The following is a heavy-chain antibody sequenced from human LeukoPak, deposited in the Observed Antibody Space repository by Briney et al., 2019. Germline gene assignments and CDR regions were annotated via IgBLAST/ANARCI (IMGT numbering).Heavy chain of an antibody. CDR1: GFTFSTYV. CDR2: VAHDGSYR. V-gene: IGHV3-30-3*01. J-gene: IGHJ3*02. D-gene: IGHD6-19*01. CDR3: VRERGVGRSGFDAFDI. Sequence: GRSLRLSCAASGFTFSTYVMHWVRQAPGKGPEWVAVVAHDGSYRYYADSVKGRFTISRDNSKNTLYLQMNSLRAEDTAVHHCVRERGVGRSGFDAFDIWGQGTMVTVSS.